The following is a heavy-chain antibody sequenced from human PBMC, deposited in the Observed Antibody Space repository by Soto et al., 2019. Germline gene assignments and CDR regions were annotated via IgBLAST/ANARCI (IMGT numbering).Heavy chain of an antibody. CDR2: INPNSGGT. CDR3: ARAMNYDSSGYYLYFDY. D-gene: IGHD3-22*01. CDR1: GYTFTGYY. Sequence: GASVKVSCKASGYTFTGYYMHWVRQAPGQGLEWMGWINPNSGGTNYAQKFQGWVTMTRDTSISTAYMELSRLRSDDTAVYYCARAMNYDSSGYYLYFDYWGQGTLVTVSS. V-gene: IGHV1-2*04. J-gene: IGHJ4*02.